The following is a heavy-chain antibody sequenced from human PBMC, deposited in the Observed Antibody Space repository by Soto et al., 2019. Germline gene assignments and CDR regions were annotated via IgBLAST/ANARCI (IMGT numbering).Heavy chain of an antibody. CDR3: ARSLITTVPEAD. D-gene: IGHD4-4*01. Sequence: SSETLSLTCTVSGGSISSSSYYWGWIRQPPGKGLEWIGSIYYSGSTYYNPSLKSRVTISVDTSKNQFSLKLSSVTAADTAVYYCARSLITTVPEADWGQGTLVTVS. V-gene: IGHV4-39*01. CDR2: IYYSGST. CDR1: GGSISSSSYY. J-gene: IGHJ1*01.